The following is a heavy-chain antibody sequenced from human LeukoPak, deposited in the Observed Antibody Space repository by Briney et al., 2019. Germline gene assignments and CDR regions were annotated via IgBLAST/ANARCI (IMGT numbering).Heavy chain of an antibody. V-gene: IGHV4-34*01. CDR1: GGSFSGYY. D-gene: IGHD6-13*01. CDR3: ARDQGIAAAGGYYYYMDV. J-gene: IGHJ6*03. Sequence: SETLSLTCAVYGGSFSGYYWSWIRQPPGKGLEWIGEINHSGSTNYNPSLKSRVTISVDTSKNQFSLKLSSVTAADTAVYYCARDQGIAAAGGYYYYMDVWGKGTTVTVSS. CDR2: INHSGST.